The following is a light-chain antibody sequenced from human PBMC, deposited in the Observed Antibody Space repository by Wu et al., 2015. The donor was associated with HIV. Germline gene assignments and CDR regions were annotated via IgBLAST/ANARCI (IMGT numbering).Light chain of an antibody. CDR2: GAS. Sequence: EIVMTQSPATLSVSPGERATLSCRASQSVSSNLAWYQQKPGQTPRLLIYGASSRATGIPDRFRGSGSGTEFTLTISSMQSDDFATYYCLHYDSYSPWAFGQGTKVEIK. CDR3: LHYDSYSPWA. V-gene: IGKV3-15*01. CDR1: QSVSSN. J-gene: IGKJ1*01.